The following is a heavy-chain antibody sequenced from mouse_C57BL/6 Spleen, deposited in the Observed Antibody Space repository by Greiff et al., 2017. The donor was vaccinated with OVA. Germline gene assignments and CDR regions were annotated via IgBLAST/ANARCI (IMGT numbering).Heavy chain of an antibody. CDR2: IAPSDSYT. Sequence: VQLQQPGAELVKPGASVKLSCKASGYTFTSYWMQWVKQRPGQGLEWIGEIAPSDSYTNYNQKFKGKATLTVDTSSSTAYMQLSSLTSEDSAVYYCARWGGYSNGYWGKGTTLTVSS. V-gene: IGHV1-50*01. CDR1: GYTFTSYW. J-gene: IGHJ2*01. D-gene: IGHD2-5*01. CDR3: ARWGGYSNGY.